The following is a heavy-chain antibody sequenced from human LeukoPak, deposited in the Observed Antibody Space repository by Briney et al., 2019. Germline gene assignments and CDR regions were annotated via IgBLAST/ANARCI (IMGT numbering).Heavy chain of an antibody. CDR3: ARNPLGNCSSTSCLRYWYFDL. CDR2: IYYSGST. V-gene: IGHV4-59*01. CDR1: GGSISPYY. D-gene: IGHD2-2*01. J-gene: IGHJ2*01. Sequence: PSETLSLTCTVSGGSISPYYWSWIRQPPGKGLEWIGYIYYSGSTNYSPSLKSRVTISVDTSKNQFSLKLSSVTAADTAVYYCARNPLGNCSSTSCLRYWYFDLWGRGTLVTVSS.